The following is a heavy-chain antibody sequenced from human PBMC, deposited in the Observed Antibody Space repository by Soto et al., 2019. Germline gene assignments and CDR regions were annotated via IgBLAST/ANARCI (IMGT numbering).Heavy chain of an antibody. CDR1: GYSISSGYY. D-gene: IGHD1-26*01. CDR2: IYHSGST. Sequence: SETLSLTCAVSGYSISSGYYWGWIRQPPGRGLEWIGSIYHSGSTYYNPSLKSRVTISVDTSKNQFSLKLSSVTAADTAVYYCARDTIVGATGNYWGQGTLVTVS. CDR3: ARDTIVGATGNY. J-gene: IGHJ4*02. V-gene: IGHV4-38-2*02.